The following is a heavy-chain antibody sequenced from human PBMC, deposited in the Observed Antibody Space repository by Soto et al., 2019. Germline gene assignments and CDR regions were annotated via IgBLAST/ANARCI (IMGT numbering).Heavy chain of an antibody. CDR2: MIPISGET. CDR3: ARNKWNTGDFDY. J-gene: IGHJ4*01. Sequence: QVQLVQSGAEVKKPGASVKVSCKASGYSFTSYDINWVRQASGQGLEWLGWMIPISGETGYAQKFQGRVSMTRDTSTSTAYVELSSLTYEDSAIYYCARNKWNTGDFDYWGHGTLVTVSS. V-gene: IGHV1-8*01. D-gene: IGHD1-20*01. CDR1: GYSFTSYD.